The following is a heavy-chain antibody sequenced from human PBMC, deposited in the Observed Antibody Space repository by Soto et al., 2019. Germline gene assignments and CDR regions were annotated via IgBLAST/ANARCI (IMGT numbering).Heavy chain of an antibody. Sequence: EVQLLESGGGLVQPEGSLRLSCAASGFTFSSHAMSWVRQAPGKGLEWVSAISYSGTTTYYAESVKGRFTISRDNSKNTLYLQMNSLRVEDTAIYYCAKRFTLFGEVKLSPDFDYWGQRTLVTVSS. CDR1: GFTFSSHA. D-gene: IGHD3-3*01. CDR2: ISYSGTTT. V-gene: IGHV3-23*01. CDR3: AKRFTLFGEVKLSPDFDY. J-gene: IGHJ4*02.